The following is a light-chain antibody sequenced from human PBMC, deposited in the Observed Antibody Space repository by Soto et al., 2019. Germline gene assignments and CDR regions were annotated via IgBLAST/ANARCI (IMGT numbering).Light chain of an antibody. J-gene: IGKJ3*01. Sequence: EIVMTQSPATLSVSPGERATLSCRASHSVSSNLAWYQQKPGQAPRLLIYGASTRATGIPARFSGSGSGTDFTITISSIQSDDFAVDYCQQYNNWPLTFGPGTKVDIK. CDR2: GAS. CDR1: HSVSSN. CDR3: QQYNNWPLT. V-gene: IGKV3-15*01.